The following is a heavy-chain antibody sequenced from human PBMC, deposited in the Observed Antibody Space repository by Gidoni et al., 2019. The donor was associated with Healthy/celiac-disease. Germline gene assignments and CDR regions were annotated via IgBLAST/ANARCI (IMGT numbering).Heavy chain of an antibody. J-gene: IGHJ3*02. CDR2: IYWDDDK. Sequence: QITLKESGPTLVKPTQTLTLTCTFSGFSLSTSGVGVGWIRQPPGKALEWLALIYWDDDKRYSPSLKSRLTITKDTSKNQVVLTMTNMDPVDTATYYCAHTGNYDFWSGSGGAFDIWGQGTMVTVSS. CDR3: AHTGNYDFWSGSGGAFDI. D-gene: IGHD3-3*01. CDR1: GFSLSTSGVG. V-gene: IGHV2-5*02.